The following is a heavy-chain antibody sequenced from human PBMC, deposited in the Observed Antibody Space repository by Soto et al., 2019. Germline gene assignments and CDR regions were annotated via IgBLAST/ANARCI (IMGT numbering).Heavy chain of an antibody. Sequence: XTLSLPCIISGXSTSNYYWSWIRQSPGKGLEWIGYISYSGNTNYNPSLKSRVTISVDTSKDQLSLKVNSVTAADTDMYYCACLRGKRGSPIDYWGQGTQAPVS. CDR3: ACLRGKRGSPIDY. D-gene: IGHD2-15*01. CDR2: ISYSGNT. J-gene: IGHJ4*02. CDR1: GXSTSNYY. V-gene: IGHV4-59*01.